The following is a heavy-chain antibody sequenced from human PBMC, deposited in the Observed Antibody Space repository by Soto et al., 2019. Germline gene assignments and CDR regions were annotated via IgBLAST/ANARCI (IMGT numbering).Heavy chain of an antibody. V-gene: IGHV3-7*01. CDR2: IKWDASEK. CDR1: GFTFGSYW. Sequence: GGSLRLSCAASGFTFGSYWMSWVRQAPGKGLEWLATIKWDASEKKYVDSVKGRFTMSRENAKNSLYLQMNSLRAEDTAVYYCARDSSITPRPLDYWGQGTPVTVSS. CDR3: ARDSSITPRPLDY. J-gene: IGHJ4*02. D-gene: IGHD6-6*01.